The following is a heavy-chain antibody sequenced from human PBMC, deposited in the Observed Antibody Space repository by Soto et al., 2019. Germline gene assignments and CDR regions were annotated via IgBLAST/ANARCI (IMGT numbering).Heavy chain of an antibody. CDR1: GGSISSDDYY. CDR3: ARFIRRPAFDI. D-gene: IGHD3-16*02. Sequence: QVQLQESGPGLVKPSQTLSLTCTVSGGSISSDDYYWSWIRPPPGKGLECIGYIYYSGSTYYNPSLKSRVTISVDTSKNQFSLKLRSVTAADTAVYYCARFIRRPAFDIWGQGTMVTVSS. V-gene: IGHV4-30-4*01. CDR2: IYYSGST. J-gene: IGHJ3*02.